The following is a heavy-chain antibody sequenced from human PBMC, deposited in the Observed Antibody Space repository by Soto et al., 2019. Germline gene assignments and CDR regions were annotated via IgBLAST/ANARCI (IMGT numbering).Heavy chain of an antibody. CDR1: GFTFSSYW. Sequence: EVQLVESGGGLVQPGGSLRLSCAASGFTFSSYWMSWVRQAPGKGLEWVANIKQDGSEKYYVDSVKGRFTISRDNAKNSLYLQMNSLRAEDTAVYYCARDRRYYDFWSCYLSPYYYYMDVWGKGTTVTVSS. V-gene: IGHV3-7*01. CDR2: IKQDGSEK. J-gene: IGHJ6*03. CDR3: ARDRRYYDFWSCYLSPYYYYMDV. D-gene: IGHD3-3*01.